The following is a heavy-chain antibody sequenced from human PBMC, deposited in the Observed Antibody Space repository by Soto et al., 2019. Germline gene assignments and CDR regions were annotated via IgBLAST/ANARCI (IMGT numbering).Heavy chain of an antibody. CDR2: IIPIFGTA. J-gene: IGHJ6*02. CDR3: ARENTMVRGVIISDYYYGMNV. Sequence: SVKVSCKASGGTFSSYAISWVRQAPGQGLEWMGGIIPIFGTANYAQKFQGRVTITADKSTSTAYMELSSLRSEDTAVYYCARENTMVRGVIISDYYYGMNVWGQGTTVTVSS. V-gene: IGHV1-69*06. D-gene: IGHD3-10*01. CDR1: GGTFSSYA.